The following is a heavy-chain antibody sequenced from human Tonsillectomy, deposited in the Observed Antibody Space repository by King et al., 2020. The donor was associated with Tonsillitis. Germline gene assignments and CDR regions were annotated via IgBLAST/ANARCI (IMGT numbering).Heavy chain of an antibody. J-gene: IGHJ3*02. CDR1: GGSFSGYY. Sequence: VQLQQWGAGLLKPSETLSLTCAVYGGSFSGYYWSWIRQPPGKGLEWIGEINHSGSTNYNPSLKSRVTISVDTSKNQFSLKLSSVTAADTAVYYCASLVGATKDNIWGQGTMVTVSS. CDR3: ASLVGATKDNI. V-gene: IGHV4-34*01. D-gene: IGHD1-26*01. CDR2: INHSGST.